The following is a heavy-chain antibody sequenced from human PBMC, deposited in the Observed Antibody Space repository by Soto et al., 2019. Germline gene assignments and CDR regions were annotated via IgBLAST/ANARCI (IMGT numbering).Heavy chain of an antibody. D-gene: IGHD3-10*01. CDR1: GGTFSSYA. V-gene: IGHV1-69*06. CDR3: ARDLRGAGGGMDV. J-gene: IGHJ6*02. CDR2: LIPIFGTA. Sequence: SVKVSCKASGGTFSSYAISWVRQAPGQGLEWMGGLIPIFGTANYAQKFQGRVTITADKSTSTAYMELSSLRSEDTAVYYCARDLRGAGGGMDVWGQGTTVTVSS.